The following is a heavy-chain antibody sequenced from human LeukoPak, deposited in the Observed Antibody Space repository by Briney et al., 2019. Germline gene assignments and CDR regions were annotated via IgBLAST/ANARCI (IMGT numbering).Heavy chain of an antibody. CDR1: GYSFTNYW. V-gene: IGHV5-51*01. CDR2: IYPDDSDT. CDR3: ARIWLRAFDI. J-gene: IGHJ3*02. D-gene: IGHD3-16*01. Sequence: GGALQISSKGSGYSFTNYWIAWGRPLPGKGLEWMGIIYPDDSDTRYSPSFQGQVTITADKSSSTAYLQWSSLKASDTAMYYCARIWLRAFDIWGQGTMVTVSS.